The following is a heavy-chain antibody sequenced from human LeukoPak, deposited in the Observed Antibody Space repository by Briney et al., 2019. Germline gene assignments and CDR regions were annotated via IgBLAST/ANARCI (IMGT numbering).Heavy chain of an antibody. CDR1: GYTFTGYY. V-gene: IGHV1-2*02. Sequence: GASVKVSCKASGYTFTGYYMHWVRQAPGQGLEWMGWINPNSGGTNYAQKFQGRVTMTRDTSISTAYMELSRLRSDDTAVYYWPRVGLSSGWFLACWGQATLVTVSS. J-gene: IGHJ4*02. CDR2: INPNSGGT. D-gene: IGHD6-19*01. CDR3: PRVGLSSGWFLAC.